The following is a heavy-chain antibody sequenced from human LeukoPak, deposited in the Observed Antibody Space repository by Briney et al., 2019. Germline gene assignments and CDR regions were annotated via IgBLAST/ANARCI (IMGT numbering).Heavy chain of an antibody. V-gene: IGHV1-46*01. J-gene: IGHJ4*02. CDR3: ARDSVATFLSDY. D-gene: IGHD5-12*01. CDR2: INPSGGST. Sequence: ASVKVSCKASGYSLTSYYMHWVRQAPGQGLEWMGIINPSGGSTSYAQKFQGRVTMTRDTSTSTVYMELSSLRSEDTAVYYCARDSVATFLSDYWGQGTLVTVSS. CDR1: GYSLTSYY.